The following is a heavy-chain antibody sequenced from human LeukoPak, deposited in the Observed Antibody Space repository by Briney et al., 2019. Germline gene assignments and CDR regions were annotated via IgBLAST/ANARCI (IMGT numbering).Heavy chain of an antibody. D-gene: IGHD3-22*01. Sequence: ASVKVSCKASGYAFNDIYFNWVRQAPGQGLEWMGWISAYNGNTNYAQKLQGRVTMTTDTSTSTAYMELRSLRSDDTAVYYCARGVGDYYRIYYYYMDVWGKGTTVTVSS. CDR2: ISAYNGNT. CDR1: GYAFNDIY. V-gene: IGHV1-18*04. CDR3: ARGVGDYYRIYYYYMDV. J-gene: IGHJ6*03.